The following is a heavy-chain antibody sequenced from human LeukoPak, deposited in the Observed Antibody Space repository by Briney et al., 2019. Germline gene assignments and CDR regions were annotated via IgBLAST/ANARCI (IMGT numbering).Heavy chain of an antibody. CDR2: INHSGST. J-gene: IGHJ6*04. V-gene: IGHV4-34*01. CDR1: GGSYIGYY. D-gene: IGHD3-10*01. Sequence: PSETLSLTFAVYGGSYIGYYWSWIRQPPARGVEWIGEINHSGSTNYNPSLKSRVTISVDTSKNQFSLKLSSVTAADTAVYYCARARTMVRGVIIKPYYGMDVWGKGTTVTVSS. CDR3: ARARTMVRGVIIKPYYGMDV.